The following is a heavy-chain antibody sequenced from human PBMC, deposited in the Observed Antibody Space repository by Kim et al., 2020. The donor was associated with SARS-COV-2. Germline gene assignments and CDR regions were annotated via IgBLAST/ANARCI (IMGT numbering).Heavy chain of an antibody. Sequence: GTSLRLSCAASGFTFSNYDMHWVRQAPGKGLEWVAFMWYDGSDKSYVDSVKGRFTISRDSSKNTLFLQMNSLRTDDTAVYYCAKTRCSGGSCSLFDYWGQGTLVTVSS. V-gene: IGHV3-33*06. D-gene: IGHD2-15*01. CDR1: GFTFSNYD. CDR3: AKTRCSGGSCSLFDY. CDR2: MWYDGSDK. J-gene: IGHJ4*02.